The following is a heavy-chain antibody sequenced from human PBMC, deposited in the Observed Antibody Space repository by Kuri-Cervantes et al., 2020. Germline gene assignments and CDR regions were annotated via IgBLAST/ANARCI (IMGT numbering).Heavy chain of an antibody. J-gene: IGHJ3*02. CDR3: ARRRGYSYGLEGDDAFDI. CDR1: GYSFTSYW. D-gene: IGHD5-18*01. V-gene: IGHV5-51*01. CDR2: IYPGDSDT. Sequence: KVSCKGSGYSFTSYWIGWVRQMPGKGLEWMGIIYPGDSDTRYSPSVQGQVTISADKSISTAYLQWSSLKASDTAMYYYARRRGYSYGLEGDDAFDIWGQGTMVTVSS.